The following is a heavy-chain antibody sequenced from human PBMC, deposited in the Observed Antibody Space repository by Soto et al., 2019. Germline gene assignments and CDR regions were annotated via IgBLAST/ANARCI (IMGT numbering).Heavy chain of an antibody. V-gene: IGHV1-18*01. CDR1: GYTFTSYG. Sequence: GASVKVSWKASGYTFTSYGISWVRQAPGQGLEWMGWISAYNGNTNYAQKLQGRVTMTTDTSTSTAYMELRSLRSDDTAVYYCARQEAAAGAYYYYGMDVWGQGTTVTVS. CDR2: ISAYNGNT. D-gene: IGHD6-13*01. J-gene: IGHJ6*02. CDR3: ARQEAAAGAYYYYGMDV.